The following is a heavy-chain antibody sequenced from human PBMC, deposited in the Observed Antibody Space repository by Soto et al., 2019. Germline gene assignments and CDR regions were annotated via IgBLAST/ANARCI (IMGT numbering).Heavy chain of an antibody. D-gene: IGHD3-3*01. CDR3: AQTGYYDFWSGHKSYYYGMDV. Sequence: XVSLRLSCAASGFTFSSYAMSWVRQAPGKGLEWVSAISGSGGSTYYADSVKGRFTISRDNSKNTLYLQMNSLRAEDTAVYYCAQTGYYDFWSGHKSYYYGMDVWGQGTTVTVSS. V-gene: IGHV3-23*01. CDR2: ISGSGGST. CDR1: GFTFSSYA. J-gene: IGHJ6*02.